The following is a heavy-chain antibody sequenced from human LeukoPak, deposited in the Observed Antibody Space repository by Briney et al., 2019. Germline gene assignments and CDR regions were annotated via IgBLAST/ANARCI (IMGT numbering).Heavy chain of an antibody. CDR3: ARGKGSVRGVIIIYYFDY. CDR2: IYHSGNT. CDR1: GGSISSGGYS. Sequence: PSQTLSLTCAVSGGSISSGGYSWNWIRQPPGKGLEWIGYIYHSGNTYYNPSLKSRVTISVDTSKNQFSLKLTFVTAADTAMYYCARGKGSVRGVIIIYYFDYWGQGTLVTVSS. V-gene: IGHV4-30-2*01. D-gene: IGHD3-10*01. J-gene: IGHJ4*02.